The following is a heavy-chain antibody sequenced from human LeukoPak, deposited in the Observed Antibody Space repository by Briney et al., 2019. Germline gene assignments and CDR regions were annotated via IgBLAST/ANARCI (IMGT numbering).Heavy chain of an antibody. D-gene: IGHD2-2*01. V-gene: IGHV4-34*01. Sequence: TSETLSLTCAVYGGSFSGYYWSWIRQPPGKGLEWIGEINHSGSTNYNPSLKSRVTISVDTSKNQFSLKLSSVTAADTAVYYCARRKYCSSTSCTRYYYYYYGTDVWGQGTTVTVSS. J-gene: IGHJ6*02. CDR3: ARRKYCSSTSCTRYYYYYYGTDV. CDR1: GGSFSGYY. CDR2: INHSGST.